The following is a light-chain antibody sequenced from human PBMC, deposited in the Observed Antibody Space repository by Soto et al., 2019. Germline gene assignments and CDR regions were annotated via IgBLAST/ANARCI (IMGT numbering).Light chain of an antibody. CDR1: QSIDTY. CDR2: VAS. CDR3: QQNQDIPPT. Sequence: DLQMTQSPSSLSASVGDRVTVTCRASQSIDTYLNWYQQRPGQAPKLLIYVASTLQSGVPSRFSGSGYGTHFTLTISSLQPEDFATYYCQQNQDIPPTFGQGTRVE. J-gene: IGKJ1*01. V-gene: IGKV1-39*01.